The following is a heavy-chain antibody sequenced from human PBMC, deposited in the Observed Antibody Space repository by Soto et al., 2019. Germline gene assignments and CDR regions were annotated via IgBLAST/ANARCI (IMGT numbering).Heavy chain of an antibody. Sequence: SETLSLTCTVSGGSISSSSYYWGWIRQPPGKGLEWIGRIYYSGSTYYNPSLKSRVTISGDTSKNQFSRKLSLMTAADTAVYYCARILGEDGYNPYFDYWGQGTLVTVSS. D-gene: IGHD3-10*01. V-gene: IGHV4-39*01. CDR2: IYYSGST. CDR1: GGSISSSSYY. CDR3: ARILGEDGYNPYFDY. J-gene: IGHJ4*02.